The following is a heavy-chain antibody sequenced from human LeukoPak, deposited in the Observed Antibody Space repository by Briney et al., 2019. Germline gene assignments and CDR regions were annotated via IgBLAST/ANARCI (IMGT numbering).Heavy chain of an antibody. Sequence: GGSLTLSCAASGSTFSSNGMYWVRQAPGKGLEWVAFIPYDGRNTYYADSVKGRFTISRDTSKNTLYLQMINLRAEDTAVYYCAKESSASYYFDYWGQGTLVTVSS. CDR2: IPYDGRNT. J-gene: IGHJ4*02. CDR1: GSTFSSNG. CDR3: AKESSASYYFDY. D-gene: IGHD3-10*01. V-gene: IGHV3-30*02.